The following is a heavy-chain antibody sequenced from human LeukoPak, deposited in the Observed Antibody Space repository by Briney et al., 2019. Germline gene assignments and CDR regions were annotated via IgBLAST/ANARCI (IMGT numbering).Heavy chain of an antibody. CDR1: GFTLSSYA. Sequence: PGGSLRLSCAASGFTLSSYAMSWVRQAPGKGLEWVSGISGSGGSTSYADSVKGRFTISRDNSKNTLYLQMNSLRVEDTAVYYCAKLLVGIAAAGTDDYWGQGTLVTVSS. CDR3: AKLLVGIAAAGTDDY. V-gene: IGHV3-23*01. J-gene: IGHJ4*02. CDR2: ISGSGGST. D-gene: IGHD6-13*01.